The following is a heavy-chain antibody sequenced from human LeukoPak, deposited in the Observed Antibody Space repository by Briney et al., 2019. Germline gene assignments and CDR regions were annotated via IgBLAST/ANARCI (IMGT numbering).Heavy chain of an antibody. D-gene: IGHD6-19*01. J-gene: IGHJ4*02. CDR1: GYTFTSYD. CDR3: ARRVAGTPGEI. V-gene: IGHV1-46*01. CDR2: INPSGGST. Sequence: GASVRVSCKASGYTFTSYDINWVRQAPGQGLEWMGIINPSGGSTSYAQKFQGRVTMTRDTSTSTVFMELSSLTSEDTAVYYCARRVAGTPGEIWGQGTLVTVSS.